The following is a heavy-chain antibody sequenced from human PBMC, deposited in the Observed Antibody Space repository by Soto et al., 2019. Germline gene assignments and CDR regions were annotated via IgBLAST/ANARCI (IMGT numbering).Heavy chain of an antibody. CDR3: ATPGQGYDYVWGSYRSHDAFDI. CDR2: FDPEDGET. Sequence: ASVKVSCKVSGYTLTELSMHWVRQAPGKGLEWMGGFDPEDGETIYAQKLQGRDTMTEDTSTDTAYMELSSLRSEDTAVYYCATPGQGYDYVWGSYRSHDAFDIWG. J-gene: IGHJ3*02. CDR1: GYTLTELS. D-gene: IGHD3-16*02. V-gene: IGHV1-24*01.